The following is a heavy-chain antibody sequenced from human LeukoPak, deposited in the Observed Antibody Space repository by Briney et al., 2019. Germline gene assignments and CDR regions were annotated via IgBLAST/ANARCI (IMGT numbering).Heavy chain of an antibody. CDR1: GFTFSSYS. CDR3: ARVRYCSGGSCYYYYYYMDV. V-gene: IGHV3-21*01. D-gene: IGHD2-15*01. CDR2: ISSSSSYI. J-gene: IGHJ6*03. Sequence: GGSLRLSCAASGFTFSSYSMNWVRQAPGKGLEWVSSISSSSSYIYYADSVKGRFTISRDNAKNSLYLQMNSLRAEDTAVYYCARVRYCSGGSCYYYYYYMDVWGKGTTVTVSS.